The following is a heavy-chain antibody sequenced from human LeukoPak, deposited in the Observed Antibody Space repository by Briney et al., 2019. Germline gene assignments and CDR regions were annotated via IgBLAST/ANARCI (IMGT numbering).Heavy chain of an antibody. V-gene: IGHV4-38-2*02. CDR3: ARKGWFGELYWFDP. Sequence: PSETLSLTCTVSDYSISSGYYWGWIRQPPGKGLEWIGSIYHSGSTYYNPSLKSRVTISVDTSKNQFSLKLSSVTAADTAVYYCARKGWFGELYWFDPWGQGTLVTVSS. CDR1: DYSISSGYY. CDR2: IYHSGST. J-gene: IGHJ5*02. D-gene: IGHD3-10*01.